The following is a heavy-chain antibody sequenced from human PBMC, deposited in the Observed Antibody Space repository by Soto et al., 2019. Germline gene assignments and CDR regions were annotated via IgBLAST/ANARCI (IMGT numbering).Heavy chain of an antibody. CDR2: ISYDGSNK. CDR3: ARRIQLWLLPFPNYYYGMDV. J-gene: IGHJ6*02. Sequence: PGGSLRLSCAASGFPFSSYAMHWVRQAPGKGLEWVAVISYDGSNKYYADSVKGRFTISRDNSKNTLYLQMNSLRAEDTAVYYCARRIQLWLLPFPNYYYGMDVWGQGTTVTVSS. V-gene: IGHV3-30-3*01. CDR1: GFPFSSYA. D-gene: IGHD5-18*01.